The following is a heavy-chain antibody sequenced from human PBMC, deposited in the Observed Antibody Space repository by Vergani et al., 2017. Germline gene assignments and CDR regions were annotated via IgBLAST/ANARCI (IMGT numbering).Heavy chain of an antibody. J-gene: IGHJ5*02. CDR3: ARGDGGLNWFDP. CDR1: GYSFTSYW. Sequence: VQLVQSGAEVKKPGESLKISCKGSGYSFTSYWIGWVRQAPGQGLEWMGRIIPILGIANYAQKFQGRVTITADESTSTAYMELSSLGSEDTAVYYCARGDGGLNWFDPWGQGTLVTVSS. CDR2: IIPILGIA. D-gene: IGHD4-23*01. V-gene: IGHV1-69*09.